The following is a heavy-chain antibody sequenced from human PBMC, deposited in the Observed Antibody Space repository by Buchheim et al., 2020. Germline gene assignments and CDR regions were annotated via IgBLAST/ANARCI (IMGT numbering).Heavy chain of an antibody. CDR3: ARGRGEDSSWYVIDY. CDR1: GFTFSSYC. Sequence: QVQLVESGGGLVQPGRSLRLSCAASGFTFSSYCMHWVRQAPGKGLEWVAVICDDGSNKYYADSVKGRFTISRDNSKNTLYLQMSSLRAEDTAVYYCARGRGEDSSWYVIDYWGQGAL. V-gene: IGHV3-33*01. CDR2: ICDDGSNK. J-gene: IGHJ4*02. D-gene: IGHD6-13*01.